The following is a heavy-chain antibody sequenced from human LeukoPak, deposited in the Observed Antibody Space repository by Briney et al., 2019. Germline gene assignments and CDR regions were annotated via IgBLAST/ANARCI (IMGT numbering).Heavy chain of an antibody. Sequence: ASVKVSCKASGGTFSSYAISWVRQAPGKGLEWMGDFDPEDGETIYAQKFQGRVTMTEDTSTDTAYMELSSLRSEDTAVYYCATVFGGYYDSSGYYPLDYWGQGTLVTVSS. J-gene: IGHJ4*02. CDR1: GGTFSSYA. CDR3: ATVFGGYYDSSGYYPLDY. D-gene: IGHD3-22*01. CDR2: FDPEDGET. V-gene: IGHV1-24*01.